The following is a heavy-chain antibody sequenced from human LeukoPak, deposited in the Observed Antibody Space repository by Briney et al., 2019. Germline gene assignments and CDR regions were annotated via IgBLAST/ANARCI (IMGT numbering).Heavy chain of an antibody. CDR3: AGGLCFKRMAAFDS. V-gene: IGHV3-23*01. J-gene: IGHJ4*02. Sequence: GGSLRLSCAASGFTFSSYAMSWVRQAPGKGLEWVSAISGSGGSTYYADSVKGRFTISRDNSKNTLYLQMNSLRAEDTAVYYCAGGLCFKRMAAFDSWGRGTRSPSPQ. CDR2: ISGSGGST. D-gene: IGHD3-10*02. CDR1: GFTFSSYA.